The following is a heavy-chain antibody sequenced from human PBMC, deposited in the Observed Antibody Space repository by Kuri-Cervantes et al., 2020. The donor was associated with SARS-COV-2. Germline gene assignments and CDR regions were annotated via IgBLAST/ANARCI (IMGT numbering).Heavy chain of an antibody. D-gene: IGHD4-17*01. V-gene: IGHV3-11*04. CDR3: ARDLSQYGDPGFDF. CDR2: ISSSGSTI. Sequence: GESLKISCAASGFTFSDYYMSWIRQAPGKGLEWVSYISSSGSTIYYADSVKGRFTISRDNAKNLLYLQMNSLRAEDTALYYCARDLSQYGDPGFDFWGQGTLVTVSS. J-gene: IGHJ4*02. CDR1: GFTFSDYY.